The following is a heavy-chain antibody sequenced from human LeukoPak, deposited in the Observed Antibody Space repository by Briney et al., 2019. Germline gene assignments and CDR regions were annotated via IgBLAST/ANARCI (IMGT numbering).Heavy chain of an antibody. V-gene: IGHV1-69*13. Sequence: SVKVSCKASGYTFTSYDISWVRQAPGQGLEWMGGIIPIFGTANYAQKFQGRVTITADESTSTAYMELSSLRSEDTAVYYCARVLKGVGPARYYMDVWGKGTTVTISS. J-gene: IGHJ6*03. CDR1: GYTFTSYD. D-gene: IGHD1-26*01. CDR2: IIPIFGTA. CDR3: ARVLKGVGPARYYMDV.